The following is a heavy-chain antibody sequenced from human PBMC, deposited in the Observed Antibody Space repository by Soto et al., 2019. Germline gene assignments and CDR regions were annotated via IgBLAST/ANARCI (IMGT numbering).Heavy chain of an antibody. D-gene: IGHD2-15*01. CDR1: PASLSSISYY. CDR2: ILFTGNI. J-gene: IGHJ5*01. CDR3: ASRHCSGGSCYNPGFGS. V-gene: IGHV4-39*01. Sequence: SETLSLTCTVSPASLSSISYYWGWIRQPPGKGLEWVGSILFTGNIYYNPSLKSRVTISVGTSRNQFSLMVNSVTAPYTAVYYGASRHCSGGSCYNPGFGSWRRGARGAVAS.